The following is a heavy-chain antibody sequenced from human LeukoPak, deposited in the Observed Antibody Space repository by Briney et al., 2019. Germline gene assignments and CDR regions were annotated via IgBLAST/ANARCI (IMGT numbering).Heavy chain of an antibody. V-gene: IGHV4-34*01. J-gene: IGHJ5*02. Sequence: SETLSLTCAVYGGSLSGYYWSWIRQPPGKGLEWIGEINHSGSTNYNPSLKSRVTISVDTSKNQFSLKLSSVTAADTAVYYCARQAIRILDSSSWYWFDPWGQGTLVTVSS. D-gene: IGHD6-13*01. CDR3: ARQAIRILDSSSWYWFDP. CDR1: GGSLSGYY. CDR2: INHSGST.